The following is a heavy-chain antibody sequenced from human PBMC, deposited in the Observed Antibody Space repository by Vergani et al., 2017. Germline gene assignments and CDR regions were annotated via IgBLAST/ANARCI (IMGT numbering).Heavy chain of an antibody. CDR2: INPSGGST. V-gene: IGHV1-46*03. D-gene: IGHD3-10*01. CDR1: GYTFTSYY. CDR3: ARGFGYYGSGSPWGWFDP. Sequence: QVQLVQSGAEVKKPGASVKVSCKASGYTFTSYYMHWVRQAPGQGLEWMGIINPSGGSTSYAQKFQGRVTMTRDTSTSTVYLELSSLRSEDTAVYYCARGFGYYGSGSPWGWFDPWGQGTLVTVSS. J-gene: IGHJ5*02.